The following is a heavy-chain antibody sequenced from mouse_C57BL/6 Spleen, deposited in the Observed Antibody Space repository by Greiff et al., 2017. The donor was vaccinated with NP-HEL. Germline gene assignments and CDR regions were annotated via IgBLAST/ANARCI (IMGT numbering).Heavy chain of an antibody. J-gene: IGHJ4*01. CDR2: TFYSGIT. CDR3: AKSNSMYYYAMDY. Sequence: EVQLVESGPSLVRPSQTLSLTCTVTGFSINSDCYWIWIRQFPGNKLEYIGYTFYSGITYYNPSLESRTYITRDTSKNQFSLKLSSVTTEDTATYYCAKSNSMYYYAMDYWGQGTSVTVSS. D-gene: IGHD2-5*01. CDR1: GFSINSDCY. V-gene: IGHV3-3*01.